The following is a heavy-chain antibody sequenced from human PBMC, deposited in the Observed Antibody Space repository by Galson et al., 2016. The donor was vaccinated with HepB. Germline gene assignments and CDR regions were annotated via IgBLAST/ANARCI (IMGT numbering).Heavy chain of an antibody. CDR2: VWYDEINK. D-gene: IGHD4-17*01. CDR3: ASGTTMTPDYVDY. Sequence: SLRLSCAASGFTFNSYGMHWVRQAPGKGLEWVALVWYDEINKFYRDSVKGRFNISRDNSKNTLYLQMNKLRDEDTAVYYCASGTTMTPDYVDYWSQGTLITVSS. J-gene: IGHJ4*02. V-gene: IGHV3-33*01. CDR1: GFTFNSYG.